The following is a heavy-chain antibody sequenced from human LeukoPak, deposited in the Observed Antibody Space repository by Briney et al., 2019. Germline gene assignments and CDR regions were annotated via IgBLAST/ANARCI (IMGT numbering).Heavy chain of an antibody. D-gene: IGHD3-22*01. J-gene: IGHJ4*02. CDR1: GGSISSYY. Sequence: SETLSLTCTVSGGSISSYYWSWIRQPPGKGLEWIGYIYYSGSTNYNPSLKSRVTISVDTSKNQFSLKLSSVTAADTAVYYCARVRSAYYDSSGYPYYFDYWGQGTLVIVSS. V-gene: IGHV4-59*01. CDR3: ARVRSAYYDSSGYPYYFDY. CDR2: IYYSGST.